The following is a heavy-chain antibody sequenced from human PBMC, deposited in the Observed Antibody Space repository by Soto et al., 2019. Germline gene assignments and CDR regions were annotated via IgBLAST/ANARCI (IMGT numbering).Heavy chain of an antibody. Sequence: EVQLLESGGGLVQPGGSLRLSCAVSGFTFSSFAMSWVRQAPGKGLEWVSVISSSGGTTYYADSVKGRFTIYRDNSKNTLYLKMNSLRAEDTAVYYCARDYSYACDYWGQGTLVTVSS. V-gene: IGHV3-23*01. CDR3: ARDYSYACDY. D-gene: IGHD3-16*01. J-gene: IGHJ4*02. CDR2: ISSSGGTT. CDR1: GFTFSSFA.